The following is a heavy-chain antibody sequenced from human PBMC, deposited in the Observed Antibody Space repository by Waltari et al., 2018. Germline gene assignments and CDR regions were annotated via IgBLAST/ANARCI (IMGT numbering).Heavy chain of an antibody. CDR1: GFIFRSHG. J-gene: IGHJ4*02. Sequence: VQLVESGGGVVQPGGSLRLSCAASGFIFRSHGMHWVRQAPGKGLEWVAVIGEDARLKYYADFVKGRFTISRDNSKNTMSLQMNSLRPEDTAIYYCVKEVRNHRPYDYWGQGTVVTVSS. V-gene: IGHV3-30*18. D-gene: IGHD1-1*01. CDR2: IGEDARLK. CDR3: VKEVRNHRPYDY.